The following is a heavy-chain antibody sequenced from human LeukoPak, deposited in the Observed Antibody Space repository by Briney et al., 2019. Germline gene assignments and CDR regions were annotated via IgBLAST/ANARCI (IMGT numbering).Heavy chain of an antibody. J-gene: IGHJ4*02. CDR2: ISAYNGNT. CDR3: GRAQRTGFRESSDY. CDR1: GYTFTSNG. D-gene: IGHD3-10*01. V-gene: IGHV1-18*01. Sequence: ASVKLSCKASGYTFTSNGISWVRQAPGQGLGWMGWISAYNGNTIYAQKVQGRVTMTTDTSTSTAYMELRSLRSDDTAVYYCGRAQRTGFRESSDYWGQGTLVTVSS.